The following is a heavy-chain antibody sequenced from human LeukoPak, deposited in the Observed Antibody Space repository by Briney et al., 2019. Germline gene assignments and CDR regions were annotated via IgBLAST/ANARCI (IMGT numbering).Heavy chain of an antibody. D-gene: IGHD2-2*01. Sequence: SETLSLTCAVYGGSFSGYYWSWIRQPPGKGLEWIGEINHSGSTNYNPSLKSRVTISVDTSKNQFSLKLSSVTAADTAVYYCARYQGRVPAASTSYNWFDPWGQGTLVTVSS. CDR3: ARYQGRVPAASTSYNWFDP. V-gene: IGHV4-34*01. CDR1: GGSFSGYY. J-gene: IGHJ5*02. CDR2: INHSGST.